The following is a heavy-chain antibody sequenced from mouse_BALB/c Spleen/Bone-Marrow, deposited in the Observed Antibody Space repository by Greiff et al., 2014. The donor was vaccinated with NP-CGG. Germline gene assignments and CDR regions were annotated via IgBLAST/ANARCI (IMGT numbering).Heavy chain of an antibody. CDR2: INPYNDGT. CDR3: ARRGYRYDGFAY. J-gene: IGHJ3*01. V-gene: IGHV1-14*01. CDR1: GYTFTSYV. D-gene: IGHD2-14*01. Sequence: VHVKQSGPELVKPGASVKMSCKASGYTFTSYVMHWVKQKPGQGLEWIGYINPYNDGTKYNEKFKGKATLTSDKSSSTAYMELSSLTSEDSAVYYCARRGYRYDGFAYWGQGTLATVSA.